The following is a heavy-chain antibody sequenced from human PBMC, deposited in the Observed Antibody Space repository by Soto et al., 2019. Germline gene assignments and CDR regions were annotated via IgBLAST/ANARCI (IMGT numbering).Heavy chain of an antibody. CDR1: GGSISSYY. CDR2: IYYSGST. V-gene: IGHV4-59*12. CDR3: ARSELRGYGIDP. J-gene: IGHJ5*02. Sequence: SETLSLTCTVSGGSISSYYWSWIRQPPGKGLEWIGYIYYSGSTNYNPSLKSRVTISVDTSKNQFSLKLSSVTAADTAVYYCARSELRGYGIDPWGQGTLVTV. D-gene: IGHD5-12*01.